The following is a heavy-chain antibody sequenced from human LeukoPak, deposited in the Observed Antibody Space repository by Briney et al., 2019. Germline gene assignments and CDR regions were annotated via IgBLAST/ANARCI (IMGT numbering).Heavy chain of an antibody. CDR2: VYHSGNT. CDR1: GGSISSYY. J-gene: IGHJ4*02. Sequence: SETLSLTCTVSGGSISSYYWSWLRQTPGKGLEWIGYVYHSGNTNYNPSLKSRVTISIDTSKNQFSLKLSYVTAADTAVYYCARVGYSYGFDYWGQGTLVTVSS. D-gene: IGHD5-18*01. CDR3: ARVGYSYGFDY. V-gene: IGHV4-59*08.